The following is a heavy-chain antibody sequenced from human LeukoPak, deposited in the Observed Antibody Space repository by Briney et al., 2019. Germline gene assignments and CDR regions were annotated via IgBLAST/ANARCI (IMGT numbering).Heavy chain of an antibody. J-gene: IGHJ4*02. CDR2: ISSSSDSI. D-gene: IGHD5-12*01. Sequence: GGSLRLSCAASGFIFSNYGMNWVRQAPGKRLEWVSYISSSSDSIYYADSVKGRFTISRDNAENSLYLEMNSLRDEDTAVYYCARAMRSGYDYWGQGTLVTVSS. CDR3: ARAMRSGYDY. V-gene: IGHV3-48*02. CDR1: GFIFSNYG.